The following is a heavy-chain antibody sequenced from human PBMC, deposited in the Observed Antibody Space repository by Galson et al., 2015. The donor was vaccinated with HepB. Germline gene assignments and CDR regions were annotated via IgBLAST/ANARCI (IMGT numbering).Heavy chain of an antibody. CDR1: GYSFSTYH. D-gene: IGHD3-22*01. J-gene: IGHJ4*02. CDR2: INPSAGNT. V-gene: IGHV1-46*01. CDR3: ARGYYDTSGYHY. Sequence: SVKVSCKASGYSFSTYHMHWVRQAPGQGLEWMGRINPSAGNTNYAQKFQGRVTMTRDTSTRTVYMELSSLRYEDTAVYFCARGYYDTSGYHYWGQGTLVTVSS.